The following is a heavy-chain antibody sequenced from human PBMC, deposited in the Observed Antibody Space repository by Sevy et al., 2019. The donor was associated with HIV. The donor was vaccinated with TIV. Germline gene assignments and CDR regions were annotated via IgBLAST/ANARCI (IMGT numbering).Heavy chain of an antibody. J-gene: IGHJ2*01. CDR1: GDSVSSNNAA. CDR2: TYYKSKWYS. V-gene: IGHV6-1*01. CDR3: ARSVAALEFWYFDL. Sequence: KQSQTLSLTCAISGDSVSSNNAAWNWIRQSPSRGLEWLGRTYYKSKWYSHYAVSVKSRMTINPETSKNQFSLQLNSVTPEETAGYYCARSVAALEFWYFDLWGRGTLVTVSS. D-gene: IGHD6-19*01.